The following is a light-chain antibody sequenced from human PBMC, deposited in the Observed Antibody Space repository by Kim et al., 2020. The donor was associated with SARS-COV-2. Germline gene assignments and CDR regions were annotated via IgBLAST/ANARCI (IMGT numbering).Light chain of an antibody. V-gene: IGKV1-17*01. Sequence: DIQVTQSPSSLSASVGDRVTITCRTSRGIRNHLAWFQQTSGKAPKRLIYATSNLQTGVPSRFSGSGSGTEFTLTISSLQPEDFATYYCLQHNDYPLSFGGGTKLEI. CDR2: ATS. J-gene: IGKJ4*01. CDR3: LQHNDYPLS. CDR1: RGIRNH.